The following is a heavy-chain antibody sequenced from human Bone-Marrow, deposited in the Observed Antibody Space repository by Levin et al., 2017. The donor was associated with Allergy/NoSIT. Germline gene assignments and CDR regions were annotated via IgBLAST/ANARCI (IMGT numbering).Heavy chain of an antibody. V-gene: IGHV1-2*06. CDR3: ARDHYSLRGTDSFEI. D-gene: IGHD2-21*01. J-gene: IGHJ3*02. CDR1: GYTFTGYL. Sequence: GESLKISCKTSGYTFTGYLIHWVRQAPGQGLEWMGRINPNSGDTDYAQNSQGRIIMTVDTPIKTAYTELSRLRSDDTAVYYCARDHYSLRGTDSFEIWGQGTMVTVSS. CDR2: INPNSGDT.